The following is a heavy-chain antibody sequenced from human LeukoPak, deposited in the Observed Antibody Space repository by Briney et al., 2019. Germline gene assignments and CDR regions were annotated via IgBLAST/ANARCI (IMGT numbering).Heavy chain of an antibody. J-gene: IGHJ3*02. Sequence: GGSLRLSCAASGFTFSSYSMNWVRQAPGKGLEWVSPISSSSSYIYYADSVKGRFTISRDNAKNSLYLQMNSLRAEDTAVDYCARDKNNWNDGGDAFDIWGQGTMVTVSS. D-gene: IGHD1-20*01. CDR1: GFTFSSYS. CDR2: ISSSSSYI. CDR3: ARDKNNWNDGGDAFDI. V-gene: IGHV3-21*01.